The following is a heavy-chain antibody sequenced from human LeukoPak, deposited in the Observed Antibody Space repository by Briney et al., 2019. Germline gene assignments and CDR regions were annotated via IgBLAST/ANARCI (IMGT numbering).Heavy chain of an antibody. D-gene: IGHD3-3*01. CDR2: ISAYNGTT. CDR1: GYTFTSYG. CDR3: ARIYWSGSYSDPRTIDY. Sequence: ASVKLSCKASGYTFTSYGISWVRQAPGQGLEWMGWISAYNGTTNYAQKLQGSVTMTTNTCTSTAYMELRSLRSDDTAVYYCARIYWSGSYSDPRTIDYWGQGTLVTVSS. J-gene: IGHJ4*02. V-gene: IGHV1-18*01.